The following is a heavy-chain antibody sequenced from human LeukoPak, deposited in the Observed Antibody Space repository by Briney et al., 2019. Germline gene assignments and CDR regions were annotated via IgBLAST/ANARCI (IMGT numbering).Heavy chain of an antibody. D-gene: IGHD6-13*01. V-gene: IGHV3-20*04. Sequence: PGGSLRLSCAASGFTFDDYGMSWVRQAPGKGLEWVSGINWNGGSTGYADSVKGRFTISRDNAKNSLYLQMNSLRAEDTALYYCAKDLGPRLAAAVPGSPYYYYGMDVWGQGTTVTVSS. J-gene: IGHJ6*02. CDR2: INWNGGST. CDR3: AKDLGPRLAAAVPGSPYYYYGMDV. CDR1: GFTFDDYG.